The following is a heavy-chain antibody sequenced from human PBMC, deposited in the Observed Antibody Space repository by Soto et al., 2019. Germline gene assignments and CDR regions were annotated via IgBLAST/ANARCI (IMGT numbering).Heavy chain of an antibody. J-gene: IGHJ4*02. CDR1: GFSLRTSGMC. D-gene: IGHD3-10*01. Sequence: SGPTLVNPTQTLTLTCTFSGFSLRTSGMCVSWIRQPPGKALEWLARIDWDDDKYYSTSLKTRLTISKDTSKNQVVLTMTNMDPVDTATYYCARINGGGSGNYYNVDYWGQGTLVTVAS. V-gene: IGHV2-70*11. CDR2: IDWDDDK. CDR3: ARINGGGSGNYYNVDY.